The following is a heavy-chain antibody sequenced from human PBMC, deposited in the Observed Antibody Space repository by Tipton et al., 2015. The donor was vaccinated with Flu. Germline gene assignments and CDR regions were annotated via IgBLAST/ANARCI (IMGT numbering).Heavy chain of an antibody. Sequence: TLSLTCTVSGGSITTYYWIWLRQPPGKGLEWIGNIYGSGHTNYNPSLGSRVAISTDTSKNQFSLNLSSVTAADTAVYYCARSQQLVVSDYYYGMDVWGRGTTVTVSS. V-gene: IGHV4-4*09. CDR3: ARSQQLVVSDYYYGMDV. J-gene: IGHJ6*02. CDR2: IYGSGHT. D-gene: IGHD6-13*01. CDR1: GGSITTYY.